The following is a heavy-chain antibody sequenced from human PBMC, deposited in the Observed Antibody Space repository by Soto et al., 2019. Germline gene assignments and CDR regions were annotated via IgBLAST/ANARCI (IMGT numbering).Heavy chain of an antibody. V-gene: IGHV3-9*01. CDR3: AKDIRGSYYLYYFDY. CDR2: ISWNSGSI. Sequence: LRLSCAASGLSFDDYAMHWVRQAPGKGLEWVSGISWNSGSIGYADSVKGRFTISRDNAKNSLYLQMNSLRAEDTALYYCAKDIRGSYYLYYFDYWGQGTLVTASS. J-gene: IGHJ4*02. D-gene: IGHD1-26*01. CDR1: GLSFDDYA.